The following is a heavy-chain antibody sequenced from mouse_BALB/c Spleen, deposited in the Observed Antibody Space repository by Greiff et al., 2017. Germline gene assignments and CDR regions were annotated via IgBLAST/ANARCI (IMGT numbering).Heavy chain of an antibody. CDR3: ASGKDFEY. V-gene: IGHV1-7*01. Sequence: QVQLKESGAELAKPGASVKMSCKASGYTFTSYWMHWVKQRPGQGLEWIGYINPSTGYTEYNQKFKDKATLTADKSSSTAYMQLSSLTSEDSAVYYCASGKDFEYWGQGTTLTVSS. CDR1: GYTFTSYW. CDR2: INPSTGYT. D-gene: IGHD1-1*01. J-gene: IGHJ2*01.